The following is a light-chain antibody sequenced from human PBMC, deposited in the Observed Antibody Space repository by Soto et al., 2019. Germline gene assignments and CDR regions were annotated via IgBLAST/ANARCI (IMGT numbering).Light chain of an antibody. CDR3: QQYNNWPGT. CDR1: QSVSSK. Sequence: EIVMTQSPATLSVSPGERATLSCRASQSVSSKLAWYQQKPGQAPRLLIYGASTRATGIPARFSGSGSGTEFTLTISSLQSEDFALYYCQQYNNWPGTFGHGTKVEIK. J-gene: IGKJ1*01. CDR2: GAS. V-gene: IGKV3-15*01.